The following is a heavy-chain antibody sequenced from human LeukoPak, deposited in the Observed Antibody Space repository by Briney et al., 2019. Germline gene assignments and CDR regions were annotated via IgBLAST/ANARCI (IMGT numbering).Heavy chain of an antibody. D-gene: IGHD3-9*01. J-gene: IGHJ4*02. Sequence: GGSLRLSCAASGFTLSSYSMNWVRQAPGKGLEWVSSISSSSSYIYYADSVKGRFTISRDNAKNSLYLQMNSLRAEDTAVYYCARTQYYDIAQHQDWGQGTLVTVSS. CDR3: ARTQYYDIAQHQD. CDR1: GFTLSSYS. V-gene: IGHV3-21*01. CDR2: ISSSSSYI.